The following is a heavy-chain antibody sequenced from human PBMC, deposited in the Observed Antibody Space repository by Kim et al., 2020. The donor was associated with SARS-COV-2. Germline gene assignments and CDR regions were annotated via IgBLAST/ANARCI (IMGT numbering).Heavy chain of an antibody. Sequence: GGSLRLSCAASGFTFSSYAMHWVRQAPGKGLEWVAVISYDGSNKYYADSVKGRFTISRDNSKNTLYLQMNSLRAEDTAVYCCARDLYGTHFDYWGQGTLVTVSS. CDR2: ISYDGSNK. V-gene: IGHV3-30-3*01. J-gene: IGHJ4*02. CDR3: ARDLYGTHFDY. D-gene: IGHD1-1*01. CDR1: GFTFSSYA.